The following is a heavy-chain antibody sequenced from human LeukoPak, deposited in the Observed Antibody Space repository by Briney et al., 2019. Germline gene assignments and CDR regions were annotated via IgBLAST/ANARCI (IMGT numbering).Heavy chain of an antibody. CDR3: AREDASSWDY. CDR1: GFTLDDYG. D-gene: IGHD6-13*01. J-gene: IGHJ4*02. CDR2: IAWNDGST. Sequence: GGSLRLSCAASGFTLDDYGMSWVRQAPGKGLEWVSGIAWNDGSTGYADSVKGRFTISRDNAKNSLYLQMNSLRAEDTAVYYCAREDASSWDYWGQGILVTVSS. V-gene: IGHV3-20*04.